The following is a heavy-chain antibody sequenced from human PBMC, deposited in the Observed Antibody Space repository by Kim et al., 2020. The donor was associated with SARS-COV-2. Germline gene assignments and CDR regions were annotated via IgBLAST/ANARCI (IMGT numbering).Heavy chain of an antibody. CDR3: ARADGYSSSSYYYYYYMDV. CDR1: GGSISSYY. CDR2: IYYSGST. D-gene: IGHD6-6*01. J-gene: IGHJ6*03. Sequence: SETLSLTCTVSGGSISSYYWSWIRQPPGKGLEWIGYIYYSGSTNYNPSLKSRVTISVDTSKNQFSLKLSSVTAADTAVYYCARADGYSSSSYYYYYYMDVWGKGTTVTVSS. V-gene: IGHV4-59*01.